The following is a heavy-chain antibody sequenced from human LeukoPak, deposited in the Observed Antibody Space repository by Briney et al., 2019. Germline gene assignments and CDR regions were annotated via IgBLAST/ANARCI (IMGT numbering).Heavy chain of an antibody. D-gene: IGHD1-20*01. Sequence: PGGDLRLSCAASGITFRSYSMNGVRQAPGKGLGWGSSISSSSSYIYYADSVKGRFTISRDNSKNTLYLQMSSLRAEDTAVYYCAKPKDNSLYCFDYWGQGTLVTVSS. CDR1: GITFRSYS. J-gene: IGHJ4*02. CDR2: ISSSSSYI. CDR3: AKPKDNSLYCFDY. V-gene: IGHV3-21*04.